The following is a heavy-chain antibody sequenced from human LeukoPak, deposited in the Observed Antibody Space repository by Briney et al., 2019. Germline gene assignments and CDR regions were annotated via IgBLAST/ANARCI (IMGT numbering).Heavy chain of an antibody. Sequence: GGSLRLSCAASGFTFSSYWMSWVRQAPGKGLEWVANIKQDGSEKYYVDSVKGRFTISRDNAKNSLYLQMNSLRAEDTAVYYCARDPSRYYYYYGMDVWGQGTTVTVSS. J-gene: IGHJ6*02. CDR3: ARDPSRYYYYYGMDV. CDR2: IKQDGSEK. D-gene: IGHD6-6*01. CDR1: GFTFSSYW. V-gene: IGHV3-7*03.